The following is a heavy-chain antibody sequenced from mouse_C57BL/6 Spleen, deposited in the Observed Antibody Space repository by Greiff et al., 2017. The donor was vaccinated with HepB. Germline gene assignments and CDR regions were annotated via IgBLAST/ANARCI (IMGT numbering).Heavy chain of an antibody. D-gene: IGHD2-3*01. Sequence: QVQLKQSGAELARPGASVKMSCKASGYTFTSYTMHWVKQRPVQGLEWIGYINPSSGYTKYNQKFKDKATLTADKSSSTAYMQLSSLTSEDSAVYYCARNDGYYFAYWGQGTLVTVSA. CDR3: ARNDGYYFAY. CDR1: GYTFTSYT. V-gene: IGHV1-4*01. CDR2: INPSSGYT. J-gene: IGHJ3*01.